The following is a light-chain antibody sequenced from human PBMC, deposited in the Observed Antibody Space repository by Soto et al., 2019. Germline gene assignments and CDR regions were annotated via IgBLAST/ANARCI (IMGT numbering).Light chain of an antibody. CDR3: QQYGSSPPIT. Sequence: EIVMTQSPATLSVSPGERASLSCRASQSVSNNLAWYQQKPGQAPSLLIYDASSRATGIPDRFSGSGSGTDFTLTISRLEPEDFAVYYCQQYGSSPPITFGQGTRLEIK. J-gene: IGKJ5*01. V-gene: IGKV3-20*01. CDR1: QSVSNN. CDR2: DAS.